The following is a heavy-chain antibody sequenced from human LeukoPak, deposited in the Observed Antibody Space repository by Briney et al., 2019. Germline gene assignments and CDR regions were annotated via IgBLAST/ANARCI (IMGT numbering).Heavy chain of an antibody. V-gene: IGHV3-33*06. Sequence: GRSLRLSCAASGFTFSSYGMHWVRQAPGKGLEWGAVIWYDGSNKYYADSVKGRFTISRDNSKNTLYLQMNSLRAGDTAVYYCAKDSYDRSGYYYYYFAYWGQGTQVTVSS. CDR2: IWYDGSNK. CDR3: AKDSYDRSGYYYYYFAY. D-gene: IGHD3-22*01. J-gene: IGHJ4*02. CDR1: GFTFSSYG.